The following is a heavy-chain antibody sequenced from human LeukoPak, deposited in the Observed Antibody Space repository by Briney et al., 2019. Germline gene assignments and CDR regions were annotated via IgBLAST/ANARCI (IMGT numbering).Heavy chain of an antibody. V-gene: IGHV1-69*13. CDR1: GGTFSSYV. CDR3: ARDPLFDWSKRGFDNWFDP. CDR2: IIPIFGTA. J-gene: IGHJ5*02. Sequence: ASVKVSCKASGGTFSSYVISWVRQAPGQGLEWMGGIIPIFGTANYAQKFQGRVTITADESTSTAYMELSSLRSEDTAVYYCARDPLFDWSKRGFDNWFDPWGQGTLVTVSS. D-gene: IGHD3-9*01.